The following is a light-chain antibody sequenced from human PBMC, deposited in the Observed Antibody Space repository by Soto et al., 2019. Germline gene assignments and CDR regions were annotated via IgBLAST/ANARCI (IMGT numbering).Light chain of an antibody. V-gene: IGKV3-20*01. Sequence: EIVLTQSPGTLSLSPGERATLSCRASQSVSSNYFAWYQQKPGQAPRLLMYVASSRATGIADRFSGSGSGPDFTLTISRLEPEDVAVYYCQQYGSSPLYTFGQGPKLDIE. J-gene: IGKJ2*01. CDR1: QSVSSNY. CDR3: QQYGSSPLYT. CDR2: VAS.